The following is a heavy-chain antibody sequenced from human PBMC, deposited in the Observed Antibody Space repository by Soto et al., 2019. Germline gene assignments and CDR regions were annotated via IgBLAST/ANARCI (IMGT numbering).Heavy chain of an antibody. CDR1: GFAFPNYA. CDR3: AKPRVYCTNGVCPAAS. J-gene: IGHJ5*02. Sequence: GGSLRLSCAASGFAFPNYAMTWVRQAPGKGLEWVSAVTGSGSTAFYADSVKGRFTISRDNSNYTLYLQMDSLRAEDTALYFCAKPRVYCTNGVCPAASWGQGVLVTVSS. D-gene: IGHD2-8*01. V-gene: IGHV3-23*01. CDR2: VTGSGSTA.